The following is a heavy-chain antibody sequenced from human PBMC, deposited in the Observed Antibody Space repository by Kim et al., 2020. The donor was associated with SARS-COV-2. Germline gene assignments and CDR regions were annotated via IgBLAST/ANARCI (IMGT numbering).Heavy chain of an antibody. V-gene: IGHV3-74*01. CDR3: ARGETARPDY. J-gene: IGHJ4*02. D-gene: IGHD6-6*01. Sequence: ADSVKGRFTISRDNAKNTLYLQMTSLRAEETAVYYCARGETARPDYWGQGTLVSVSS.